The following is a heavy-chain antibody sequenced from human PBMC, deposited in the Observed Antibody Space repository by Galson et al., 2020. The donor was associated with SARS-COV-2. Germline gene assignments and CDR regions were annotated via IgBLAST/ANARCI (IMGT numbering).Heavy chain of an antibody. CDR3: TRCGGASRVSCDF. D-gene: IGHD3-10*01. Sequence: SETLSLTCGVSGYSITTGYYWGWIRQSPGKGLEWIGSIYHSGDTYYNPSLKSRVTISVDTSKNQFSLKLMSVTAAVTAVYYCTRCGGASRVSCDFWGPGTLGTVAS. CDR1: GYSITTGYY. CDR2: IYHSGDT. V-gene: IGHV4-38-2*01. J-gene: IGHJ4*02.